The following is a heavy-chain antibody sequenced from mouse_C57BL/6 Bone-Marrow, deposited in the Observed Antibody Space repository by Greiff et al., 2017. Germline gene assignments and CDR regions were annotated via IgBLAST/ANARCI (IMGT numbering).Heavy chain of an antibody. V-gene: IGHV1-54*01. CDR2: INPGSGGT. Sequence: QVQLQQSGAELVRPGTSVKVSCKASGFAFTNYLIEWVKQRPGPGLEWIGLINPGSGGTNYNEKFKGKATLTADKSSSTAYLQLSSLTSEDSAVYCCSRKPFHYFFDYWGQGTTLTVSS. J-gene: IGHJ2*01. CDR3: SRKPFHYFFDY. CDR1: GFAFTNYL.